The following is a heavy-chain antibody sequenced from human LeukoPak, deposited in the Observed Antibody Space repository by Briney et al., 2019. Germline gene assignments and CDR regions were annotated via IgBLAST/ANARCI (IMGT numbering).Heavy chain of an antibody. CDR3: ARRPITAYYFDY. CDR2: IYYSGST. J-gene: IGHJ4*02. Sequence: PSETLSLTCTVSGGSISSYYWSWIRQPPGKGLEWIGYIYYSGSTSYNPSLKSPVTISIDTSKSQFSLKLSSVTAADTAVYYCARRPITAYYFDYWGQGTLVTVSS. D-gene: IGHD3-10*01. CDR1: GGSISSYY. V-gene: IGHV4-59*08.